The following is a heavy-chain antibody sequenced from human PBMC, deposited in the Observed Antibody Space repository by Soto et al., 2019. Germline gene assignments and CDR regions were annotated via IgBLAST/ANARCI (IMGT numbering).Heavy chain of an antibody. J-gene: IGHJ1*01. CDR1: GFTFSSYA. CDR2: ISGGGSTT. D-gene: IGHD6-13*01. V-gene: IGHV3-23*01. CDR3: ARDQAAGGTISRYFQD. Sequence: EVQLLESGGGLVQPEGSLRLSCEASGFTFSSYAMSWVRQAQGKGLEWVSGISGGGSTTYYADSVKGRFTISRDNSKNTLYLQVNSLRAEDTAVYYCARDQAAGGTISRYFQDWGQGTLVTVSS.